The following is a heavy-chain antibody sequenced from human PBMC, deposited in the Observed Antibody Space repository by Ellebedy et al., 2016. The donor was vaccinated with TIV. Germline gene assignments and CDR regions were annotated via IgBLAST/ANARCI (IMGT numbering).Heavy chain of an antibody. V-gene: IGHV3-7*03. CDR3: ATDRGYFTFDY. D-gene: IGHD3-9*01. Sequence: GESLKISCASSGFTFRTYWMARVRQAPGKGLEWVANIKEDGSQTYYVGSVKGRFTISRDNAKNSLYLQMNSLRADDTAVYYCATDRGYFTFDYWGQGSLITVSS. J-gene: IGHJ4*02. CDR2: IKEDGSQT. CDR1: GFTFRTYW.